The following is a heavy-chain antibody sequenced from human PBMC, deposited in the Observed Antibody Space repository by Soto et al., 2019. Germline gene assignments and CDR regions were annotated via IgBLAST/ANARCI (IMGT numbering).Heavy chain of an antibody. J-gene: IGHJ6*02. Sequence: QVQLVESGGGVVQPGRSLRLSCAASGFTFSSYGMHWVRQAPGKGLEWVAVISYDGSNKYYADSVKGRFTISRDNSKNRLYLQMNSRRAEDTAVYYCAKDRGVYDYVWGSYREPDGMDVWGQGTTVTVSS. CDR1: GFTFSSYG. V-gene: IGHV3-30*18. CDR3: AKDRGVYDYVWGSYREPDGMDV. CDR2: ISYDGSNK. D-gene: IGHD3-16*02.